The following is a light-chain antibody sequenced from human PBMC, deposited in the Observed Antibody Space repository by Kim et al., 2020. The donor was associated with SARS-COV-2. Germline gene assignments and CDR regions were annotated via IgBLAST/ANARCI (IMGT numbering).Light chain of an antibody. J-gene: IGKJ2*03. CDR1: QSIGSW. CDR2: KSS. CDR3: QQYNSYSYS. Sequence: VGVSLTIACRTSQSIGSWLAWYQQKPGKAPKLLIYKSSSLESGVPSRFSGSGSGTEFTLTISSLQPDDFATYYCQQYNSYSYSFGQGTKLEI. V-gene: IGKV1-5*03.